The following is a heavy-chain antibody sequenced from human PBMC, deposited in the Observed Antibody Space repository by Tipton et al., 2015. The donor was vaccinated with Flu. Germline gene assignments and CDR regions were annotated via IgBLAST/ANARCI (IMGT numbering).Heavy chain of an antibody. V-gene: IGHV4-34*01. D-gene: IGHD6-13*01. CDR2: INHSGST. CDR1: GGSFSGYY. CDR3: ARGFYGSSWYAY. Sequence: TLSLTCAVYGGSFSGYYWSWIRQPPGKGLEWIGEINHSGSTNYNPSLKSRVTISVDTSKNQFSLKLSSVTAADTAVYYCARGFYGSSWYAYWGQGTLVPVSS. J-gene: IGHJ4*02.